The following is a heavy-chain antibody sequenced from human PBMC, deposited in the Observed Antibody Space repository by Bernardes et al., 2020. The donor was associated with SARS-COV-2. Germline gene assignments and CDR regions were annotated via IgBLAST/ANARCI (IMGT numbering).Heavy chain of an antibody. CDR3: AKSQSITLFGAVPINREWFDP. CDR2: INPSGGIT. CDR1: GYIFTSYW. J-gene: IGHJ5*02. Sequence: ASVKVSCKASGYIFTSYWMHWVRQAPGQGLEWMGIINPSGGITMYAQKFQGRVAMTSDTSTSTVYMELSSLRSEDTAVYYCAKSQSITLFGAVPINREWFDPWGQGTLVTVSS. V-gene: IGHV1-46*01. D-gene: IGHD3-3*01.